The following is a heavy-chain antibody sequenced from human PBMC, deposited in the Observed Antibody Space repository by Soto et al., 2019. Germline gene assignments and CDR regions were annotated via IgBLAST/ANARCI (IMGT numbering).Heavy chain of an antibody. J-gene: IGHJ4*02. Sequence: QVQLVQSGAEVKKPGASVKVSCKASGYTFTSYDINWVRQATGQGLEWMGCMTPNSGNTGYAQKCQGRVTLTRNTSRSTVYMELSSLRSEDTAVYYWARERSGYFDDWGQGTLVTVSS. D-gene: IGHD6-19*01. V-gene: IGHV1-8*01. CDR3: ARERSGYFDD. CDR1: GYTFTSYD. CDR2: MTPNSGNT.